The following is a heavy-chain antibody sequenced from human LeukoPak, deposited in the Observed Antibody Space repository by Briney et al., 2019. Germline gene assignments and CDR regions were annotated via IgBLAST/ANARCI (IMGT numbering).Heavy chain of an antibody. V-gene: IGHV4-4*02. CDR2: IFQSGRT. J-gene: IGHJ4*02. CDR1: GGSVSSTNW. D-gene: IGHD5-24*01. CDR3: AREAVPYNPGDF. Sequence: SSETLSLTCAVFGGSVSSTNWWSWVRPPPGKGLEWIGEIFQSGRTNYNPSLRGRVTISADKSKNQFSLKLTSVTAADTAVYYCAREAVPYNPGDFWGQGTQLPVSS.